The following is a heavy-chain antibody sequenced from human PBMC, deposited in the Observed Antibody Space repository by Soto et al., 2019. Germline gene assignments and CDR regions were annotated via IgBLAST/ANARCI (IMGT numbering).Heavy chain of an antibody. J-gene: IGHJ4*02. CDR1: GGSLSGYY. CDR2: VKDGGHT. D-gene: IGHD5-12*01. CDR3: ARGQEGVVATH. Sequence: QVQLQQWGAGLLKPSETLSLNCAVTGGSLSGYYWSWILQPPGKGLEWIGEVKDGGHTNYSPSLRGRVTISSDTSNNRFSLRLNSVTAADTGVYYCARGQEGVVATHWDQGSLVTVSS. V-gene: IGHV4-34*01.